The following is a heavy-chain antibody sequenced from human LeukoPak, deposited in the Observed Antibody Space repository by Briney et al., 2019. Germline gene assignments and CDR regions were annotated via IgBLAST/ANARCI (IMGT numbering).Heavy chain of an antibody. Sequence: PGGSLRLSCAASGFTFSSYAMSWVRQAPGKGLEWVSAISGSGGSTYYADSVKGRFTISRDNPKNTLYLQMNSLRAEDTAVYYCAKDRSSTSCYRSCWFDPWGQGTLVTVSS. D-gene: IGHD2-2*02. CDR1: GFTFSSYA. CDR3: AKDRSSTSCYRSCWFDP. J-gene: IGHJ5*02. V-gene: IGHV3-23*01. CDR2: ISGSGGST.